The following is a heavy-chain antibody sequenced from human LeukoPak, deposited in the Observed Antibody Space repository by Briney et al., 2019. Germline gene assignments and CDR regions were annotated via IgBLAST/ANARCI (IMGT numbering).Heavy chain of an antibody. Sequence: ASVTVSCKASEYTFTAYYLHWVRLAPGQGLEWMGWINPYSGDTHFAQKFQGRVTMTRDTSISTDYMDLSGLRLDDTAMYYCARDPWVVPQTNLYYFDYWGQGTLVTVSS. D-gene: IGHD6-19*01. CDR1: EYTFTAYY. CDR3: ARDPWVVPQTNLYYFDY. J-gene: IGHJ4*02. CDR2: INPYSGDT. V-gene: IGHV1-2*02.